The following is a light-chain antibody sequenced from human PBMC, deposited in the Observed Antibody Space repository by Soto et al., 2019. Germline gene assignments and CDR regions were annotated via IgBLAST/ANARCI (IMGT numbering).Light chain of an antibody. CDR1: QDISNY. Sequence: ITMSQSPSSLSASVTARVTITCQASQDISNYLNWYQQKPGKAPKLLIYDASNLETGVPSRFSGSGSGTDFTFTISSLQPEDIATYYCQQYDIHPRTFGQGTKVDIK. J-gene: IGKJ1*01. CDR3: QQYDIHPRT. CDR2: DAS. V-gene: IGKV1-33*01.